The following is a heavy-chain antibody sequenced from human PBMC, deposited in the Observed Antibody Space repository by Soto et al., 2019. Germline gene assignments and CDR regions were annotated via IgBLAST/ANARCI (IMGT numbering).Heavy chain of an antibody. CDR2: IYSSGTT. Sequence: QVQLQESGPGLVKASQTLSLTCTVFGGSIAGGDYYWAWIRQPAGRGLEWIGYIYSSGTTYYNPSLKGRLTISLAQSQVSLKLTSVTATDTGVYYCARGYYESSDYYVGSPAFEYWGQGARVSVSS. V-gene: IGHV4-30-4*01. D-gene: IGHD3-22*01. J-gene: IGHJ4*02. CDR1: GGSIAGGDYY. CDR3: ARGYYESSDYYVGSPAFEY.